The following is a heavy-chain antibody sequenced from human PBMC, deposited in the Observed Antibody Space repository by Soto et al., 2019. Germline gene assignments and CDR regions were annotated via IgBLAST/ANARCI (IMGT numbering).Heavy chain of an antibody. V-gene: IGHV1-18*04. CDR3: ATDKGDFTFGP. CDR2: ISANTGDT. CDR1: GYSFSTNG. Sequence: QVQLAQSGAEVKKPGASITVSCKASGYSFSTNGVSWVRQAPGQGLEWMGWISANTGDTLYAEKFEDRITLTADTPTTTGYVELRSLRPDDTASYFCATDKGDFTFGPWGQGTLITVSS. J-gene: IGHJ5*02. D-gene: IGHD3-3*01.